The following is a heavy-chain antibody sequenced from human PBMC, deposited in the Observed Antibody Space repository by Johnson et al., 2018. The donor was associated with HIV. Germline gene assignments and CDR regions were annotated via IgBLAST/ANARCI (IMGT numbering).Heavy chain of an antibody. D-gene: IGHD2-21*01. CDR3: ARGGPFHAFDI. CDR2: VNNDGGDT. Sequence: EVQLVESGGGVVQPGRSLRLSCAASGFTFSSYGMHWVRQAPGKGLVWVSRVNNDGGDTIYADSVKGRFTISRDNAKNTLFLQMNSLRAEDTAMYFCARGGPFHAFDIWGHGTTVTVSS. J-gene: IGHJ3*02. CDR1: GFTFSSYG. V-gene: IGHV3-74*02.